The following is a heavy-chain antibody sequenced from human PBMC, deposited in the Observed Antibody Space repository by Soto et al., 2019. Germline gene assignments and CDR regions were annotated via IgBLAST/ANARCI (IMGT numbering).Heavy chain of an antibody. V-gene: IGHV3-23*01. Sequence: GGSLRLSCAASGFTFSNYAMSWVRQAPVRWLEWVSAISDTGGDTYYTASVKGRFTISRDNSKNTLYLQVNSLRAEDTAVYYCAKGVAYHYDSSGYYFDYWGQGXLVTVYS. CDR3: AKGVAYHYDSSGYYFDY. CDR1: GFTFSNYA. D-gene: IGHD3-22*01. CDR2: ISDTGGDT. J-gene: IGHJ4*02.